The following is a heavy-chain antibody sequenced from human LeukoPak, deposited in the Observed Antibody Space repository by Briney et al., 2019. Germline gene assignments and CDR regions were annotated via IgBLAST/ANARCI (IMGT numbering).Heavy chain of an antibody. Sequence: PGGSLRLSCAASGFTFSSYWMSWVRQAPGKGLEWVANIKQDGSEKYYVDSVKGRFTISRDNAKNSLYLQMNSLRAEDTAVYYCARGPGDYPKGWFDPWGQGTLVTVSS. D-gene: IGHD4-17*01. CDR2: IKQDGSEK. J-gene: IGHJ5*02. CDR1: GFTFSSYW. CDR3: ARGPGDYPKGWFDP. V-gene: IGHV3-7*03.